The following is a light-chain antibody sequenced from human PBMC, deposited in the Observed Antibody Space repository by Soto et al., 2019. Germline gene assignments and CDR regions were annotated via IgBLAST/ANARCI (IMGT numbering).Light chain of an antibody. J-gene: IGLJ1*01. CDR3: AAWDDSLSANYV. CDR1: SSNIGSNY. Sequence: QSALTQPPSASGTPGQRVTISCSGSSSNIGSNYVYWYQQLPGTAPKLLIYRNNQRPSGVPDRFSGSKSGTSASLAISGLRSEDEADYYCAAWDDSLSANYVFGSGTNVTVL. CDR2: RNN. V-gene: IGLV1-47*01.